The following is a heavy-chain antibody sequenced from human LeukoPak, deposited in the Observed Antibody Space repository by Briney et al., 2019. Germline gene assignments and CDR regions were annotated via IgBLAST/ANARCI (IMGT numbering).Heavy chain of an antibody. Sequence: AGGSLRLSCAASGFTFSSYEMNWVRQAPGKGLEWVSYISSSGSTIYYADSVKGRFTISRDNAKNSLYLQMNSLRAEDTAVYYCATLVKYWSFDYWGQGNLVTVSS. CDR2: ISSSGSTI. V-gene: IGHV3-48*03. D-gene: IGHD1-1*01. CDR3: ATLVKYWSFDY. J-gene: IGHJ4*02. CDR1: GFTFSSYE.